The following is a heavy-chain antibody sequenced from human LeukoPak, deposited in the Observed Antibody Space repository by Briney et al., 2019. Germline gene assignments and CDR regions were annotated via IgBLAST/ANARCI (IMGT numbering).Heavy chain of an antibody. D-gene: IGHD3-3*01. J-gene: IGHJ4*02. V-gene: IGHV3-7*01. CDR2: IKQDGSEK. CDR3: ARDGFWSGYYDY. CDR1: GFTLSSYE. Sequence: GGSLRLSCAASGFTLSSYEMNWVRLAPGKGLEWVANIKQDGSEKYYVDSVKGRFTISRDNAKNSLYLQMNSLRAEDTAVYYCARDGFWSGYYDYWGQGTLVTVSS.